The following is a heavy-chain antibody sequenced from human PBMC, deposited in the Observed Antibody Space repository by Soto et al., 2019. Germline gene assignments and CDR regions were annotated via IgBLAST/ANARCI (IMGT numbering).Heavy chain of an antibody. D-gene: IGHD3-22*01. V-gene: IGHV1-46*01. J-gene: IGHJ4*02. CDR1: GYTFTSYY. Sequence: ASVKVSCKASGYTFTSYYMHWVRQAPGQGLEWMGIINPSGGSTSYAQKFQGRVTMTRDTSTSTVYMELSSPRSEDTAVYYCARGYHSSGFPPLVDYWGQGTLVTVSS. CDR2: INPSGGST. CDR3: ARGYHSSGFPPLVDY.